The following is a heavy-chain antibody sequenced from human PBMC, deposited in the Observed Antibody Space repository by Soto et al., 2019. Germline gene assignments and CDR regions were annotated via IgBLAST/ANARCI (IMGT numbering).Heavy chain of an antibody. J-gene: IGHJ6*02. V-gene: IGHV1-2*02. CDR1: GYTFTGYY. CDR2: INPNSGGT. D-gene: IGHD6-13*01. CDR3: ARDPSVIAAALFSGMDI. Sequence: ASVKVSCKASGYTFTGYYMHWVRQAPGQGLEWMGWINPNSGGTNYAQKFQGRVTMTRDTSISTAYMELSRLRTDDTAAYYCARDPSVIAAALFSGMDIWGQGTTVTVSS.